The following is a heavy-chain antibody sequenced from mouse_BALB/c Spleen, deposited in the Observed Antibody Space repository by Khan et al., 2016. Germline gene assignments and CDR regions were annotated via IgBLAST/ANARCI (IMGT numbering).Heavy chain of an antibody. CDR3: AHVDCGFTY. CDR2: IDPANGNT. D-gene: IGHD2-13*01. V-gene: IGHV14-3*02. Sequence: EVQLQESGAELVKPGASVKLSCTASGFNIKDTYMHWVKQRPEQGLEWIGRIDPANGNTKYDPKFQGKATITADTSSNKAYLQLSRLTSEDTAVYYCAHVDCGFTYWGQGTLVTVSA. J-gene: IGHJ3*01. CDR1: GFNIKDTY.